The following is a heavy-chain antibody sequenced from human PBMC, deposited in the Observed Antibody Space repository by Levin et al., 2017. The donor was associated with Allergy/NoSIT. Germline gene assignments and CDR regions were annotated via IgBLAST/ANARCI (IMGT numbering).Heavy chain of an antibody. CDR1: GFTFSTYG. CDR3: AKGGGNGDYVD. Sequence: GESLKISCAASGFTFSTYGMHWVRQAPGKGLEWVAVISYDGNNKYYGNSVKGRFTISRDNSKNTLYLQMNSLRPEDTAVYYCAKGGGNGDYVDWGRGTLVTVSS. CDR2: ISYDGNNK. J-gene: IGHJ4*02. V-gene: IGHV3-30*18. D-gene: IGHD4-17*01.